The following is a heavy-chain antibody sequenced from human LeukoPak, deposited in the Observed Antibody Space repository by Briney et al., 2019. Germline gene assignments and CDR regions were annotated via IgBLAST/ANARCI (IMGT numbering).Heavy chain of an antibody. CDR3: MRVLWGGIDY. CDR1: GFTVSSNY. D-gene: IGHD3-16*01. J-gene: IGHJ4*02. Sequence: GGSLSLSCAASGFTVSSNYMSWVRQAPGKGLEWVSVIYSGGSTYYADSVKDRFTISRDNSKNTLYLQMNSLRAEDTAVYYCMRVLWGGIDYWGQGTLVTVSS. CDR2: IYSGGST. V-gene: IGHV3-66*01.